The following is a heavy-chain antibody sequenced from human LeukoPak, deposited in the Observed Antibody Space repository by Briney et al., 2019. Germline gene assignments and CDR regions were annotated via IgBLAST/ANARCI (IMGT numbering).Heavy chain of an antibody. CDR2: IKRDGSEK. CDR1: EFXFTNYW. Sequence: GGSLRLSCAASEFXFTNYWISWVRQAPGKGLKWVANIKRDGSEKYYLDSVKGRFTISRDNAKNSLYLQMNSLRAEDTAVYYCARVGNEYSGYALDYWGQGTLVTVSS. V-gene: IGHV3-7*04. CDR3: ARVGNEYSGYALDY. J-gene: IGHJ4*02. D-gene: IGHD5-12*01.